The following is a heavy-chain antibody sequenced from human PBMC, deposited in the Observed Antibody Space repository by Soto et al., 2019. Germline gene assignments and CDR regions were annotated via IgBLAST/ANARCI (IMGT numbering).Heavy chain of an antibody. V-gene: IGHV4-39*01. CDR3: ARLVRGYSYGPYFDY. CDR1: GGSISSSSYY. Sequence: QLQLQESGPGLVKPSETLSLTCTVSGGSISSSSYYWGWIRQPPGKGLEWIGSSYYSGSTYYNPSLKSRVTISVDTSKNQFSLKLSSVTAADTAVYYCARLVRGYSYGPYFDYWGQGTLVTVSS. D-gene: IGHD5-18*01. CDR2: SYYSGST. J-gene: IGHJ4*02.